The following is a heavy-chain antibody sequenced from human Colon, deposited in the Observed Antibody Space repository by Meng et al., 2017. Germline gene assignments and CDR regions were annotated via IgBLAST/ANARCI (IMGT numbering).Heavy chain of an antibody. V-gene: IGHV5-51*01. Sequence: GGSLRLSCKASGYTFTNHWIGWVRQKPGEGLEWMGIIWAGDSDTRYSTSFQVQITRSVDESINTAYLQWNSLKASDSARYSCARCGDCGSYVANWFDPWGQGTLVTVSS. D-gene: IGHD1-26*01. CDR1: GYTFTNHW. J-gene: IGHJ5*02. CDR3: ARCGDCGSYVANWFDP. CDR2: IWAGDSDT.